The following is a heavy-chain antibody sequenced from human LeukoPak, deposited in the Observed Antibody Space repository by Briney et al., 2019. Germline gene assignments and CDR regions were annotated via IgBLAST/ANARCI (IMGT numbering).Heavy chain of an antibody. CDR2: IIPIFGTA. V-gene: IGHV1-69*13. CDR3: ARYSSSPLYYFDY. J-gene: IGHJ4*02. D-gene: IGHD6-6*01. Sequence: ASVKVSCKASGGTFSSYAICWVRQAPGQGLEWMGGIIPIFGTANYAQKFQGRVTITADESTSTAYMELSSLRSEDTAVYYCARYSSSPLYYFDYWGQGTLVTVSS. CDR1: GGTFSSYA.